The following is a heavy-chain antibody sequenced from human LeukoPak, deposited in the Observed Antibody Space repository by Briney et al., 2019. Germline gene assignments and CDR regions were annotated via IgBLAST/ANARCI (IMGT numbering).Heavy chain of an antibody. CDR1: GYTLTELS. Sequence: GASVKVSCKVSGYTLTELSMHWVRQAPGKGLEWMGNFDPEDGETIYAQKFQGRVTMTEDTSTDTAYMELSSLRSQDTAVYYCATGRVGYSFQPAYDYWGQGTLVTVSS. J-gene: IGHJ4*02. V-gene: IGHV1-24*01. CDR2: FDPEDGET. CDR3: ATGRVGYSFQPAYDY. D-gene: IGHD5-18*01.